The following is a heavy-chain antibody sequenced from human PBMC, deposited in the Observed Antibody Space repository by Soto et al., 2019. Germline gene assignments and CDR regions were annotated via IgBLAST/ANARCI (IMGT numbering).Heavy chain of an antibody. CDR1: GFTFSNAW. J-gene: IGHJ3*02. Sequence: PGGSLSLTCAASGFTFSNAWMSWVRQAPGKGLEWVGRIKSKTDGGTTDYAAPVKGRFTISRDDSKNTLYLQMNSLKTEDTAVYYCTTAPAHDAFDIWGQGTMVTVSS. CDR3: TTAPAHDAFDI. CDR2: IKSKTDGGTT. D-gene: IGHD2-2*01. V-gene: IGHV3-15*01.